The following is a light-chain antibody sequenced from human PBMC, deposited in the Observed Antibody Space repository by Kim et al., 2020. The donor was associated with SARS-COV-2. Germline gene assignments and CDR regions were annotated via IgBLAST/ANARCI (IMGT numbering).Light chain of an antibody. J-gene: IGLJ2*01. V-gene: IGLV1-44*01. CDR2: SNN. CDR3: EAWDDSLV. CDR1: SSNIGSNT. Sequence: QSVLTQPPSASGTPGQRVTISCSGSSSNIGSNTVNWYQQLPGTAPKLLIYSNNQRPSGVPDRFSGSKSGTSASLAISGLQSEDEADYYCEAWDDSLVFGGGTKVTVL.